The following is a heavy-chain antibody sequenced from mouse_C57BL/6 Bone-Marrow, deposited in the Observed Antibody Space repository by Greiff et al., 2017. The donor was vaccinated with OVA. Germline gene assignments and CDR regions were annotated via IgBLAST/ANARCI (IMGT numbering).Heavy chain of an antibody. Sequence: EVKLMESGPGLVKPSQSLSLTCSVTGYSITSGYYWNWIRQFPGNKLEWMGYISYDGSNNYNPSLKNRISITRDTSKNQFFLKLDSVTTEDTATYYCAREGNYYGIYAMDYWGQGTSVTVSS. CDR2: ISYDGSN. CDR1: GYSITSGYY. CDR3: AREGNYYGIYAMDY. J-gene: IGHJ4*01. V-gene: IGHV3-6*01. D-gene: IGHD1-1*01.